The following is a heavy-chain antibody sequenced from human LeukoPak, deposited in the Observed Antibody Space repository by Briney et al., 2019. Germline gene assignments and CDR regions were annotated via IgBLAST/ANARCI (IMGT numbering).Heavy chain of an antibody. CDR2: IIPIFGTA. Sequence: SVKVSCKASGGTFSSYAISWVRQAPGQGLEWMGRIIPIFGTANYAQKFQGRVTITTDESTSTAYMELSSLRSEDTTVYYCARVSGSAFDIWGQGTMVTVSS. J-gene: IGHJ3*02. CDR1: GGTFSSYA. CDR3: ARVSGSAFDI. D-gene: IGHD1-1*01. V-gene: IGHV1-69*05.